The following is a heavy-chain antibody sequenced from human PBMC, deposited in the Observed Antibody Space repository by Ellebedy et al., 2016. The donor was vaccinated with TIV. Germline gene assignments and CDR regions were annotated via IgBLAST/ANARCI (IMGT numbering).Heavy chain of an antibody. D-gene: IGHD1-26*01. CDR3: ARHDSGSYSRSYYFDY. CDR1: GGSISSGGYY. CDR2: IYYSGST. J-gene: IGHJ4*02. V-gene: IGHV4-31*03. Sequence: MPSETLSLTCTVSGGSISSGGYYWSLIRQHPGKGLEWIGYIYYSGSTYYNPSLKSRVTLAVDTSKNQFSLKLTSVTAADTAVYYCARHDSGSYSRSYYFDYWGQGTLVTVSS.